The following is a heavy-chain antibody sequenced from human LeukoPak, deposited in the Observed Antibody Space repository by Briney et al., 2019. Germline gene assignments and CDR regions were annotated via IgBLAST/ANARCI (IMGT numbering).Heavy chain of an antibody. CDR1: GGSISSYY. D-gene: IGHD3-22*01. CDR2: IYYSGST. CDR3: ARAVYYYDSSGYYSHYYYYYMDV. V-gene: IGHV4-59*01. Sequence: PSETLSLTCTVSGGSISSYYWSWIRQPPGKGLEWIGYIYYSGSTNYNPSLKSRVTISVDTSKNQFSLKLSSVTAADTAVYYCARAVYYYDSSGYYSHYYYYYMDVWGKGTTVTVSS. J-gene: IGHJ6*03.